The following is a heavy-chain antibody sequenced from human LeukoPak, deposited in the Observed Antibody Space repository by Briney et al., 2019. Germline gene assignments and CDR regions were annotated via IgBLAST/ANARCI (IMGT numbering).Heavy chain of an antibody. CDR2: IYYSGST. CDR1: GGSISSYY. D-gene: IGHD2-15*01. J-gene: IGHJ4*02. V-gene: IGHV4-59*01. Sequence: SETLSLTCTVSGGSISSYYWSWIRQPPGKGLEWIGYIYYSGSTKYNPSLKSRVTISVDTSKNQFSLKLSSVTAADTAVYYCARDQRYCSSGSCPWEPFDYWGQGTLVTVSS. CDR3: ARDQRYCSSGSCPWEPFDY.